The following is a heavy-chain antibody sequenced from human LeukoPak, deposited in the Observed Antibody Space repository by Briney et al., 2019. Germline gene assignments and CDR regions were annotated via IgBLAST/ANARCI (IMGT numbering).Heavy chain of an antibody. CDR2: IRYDGSNK. CDR1: GFTFSSYG. J-gene: IGHJ4*02. V-gene: IGHV3-30*02. D-gene: IGHD2-21*02. Sequence: RSGGSLRLSCAASGFTFSSYGMHWVRQAPGKGLEWVAFIRYDGSNKYYADSVKGRFTISRDNSKNTLYLQMNSLRAEDTALYHCAKKVDCPSDCLFFHSWGQGTLVTVSS. CDR3: AKKVDCPSDCLFFHS.